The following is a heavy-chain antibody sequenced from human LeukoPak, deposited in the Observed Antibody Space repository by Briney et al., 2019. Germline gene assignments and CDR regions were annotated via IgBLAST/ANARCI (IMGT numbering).Heavy chain of an antibody. CDR1: GFTFSSYA. D-gene: IGHD6-13*01. CDR3: ARSWASSPIAAAGTFDY. CDR2: ISSNGGST. J-gene: IGHJ4*02. V-gene: IGHV3-64*01. Sequence: PGGSLRLSCAASGFTFSSYAMHGVRQAPGKGLEYVSAISSNGGSTYYANSVKGRFTISRDNSKNTLYLQMGSLRAEDMAVYYCARSWASSPIAAAGTFDYWGQGTLVTVSS.